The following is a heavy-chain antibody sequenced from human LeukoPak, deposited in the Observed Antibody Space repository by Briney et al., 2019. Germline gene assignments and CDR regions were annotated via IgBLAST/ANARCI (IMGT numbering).Heavy chain of an antibody. CDR2: ISGPGGAP. J-gene: IGHJ4*02. V-gene: IGHV3-23*01. D-gene: IGHD4-23*01. CDR3: ARHYGGNSVDY. CDR1: GFTFSSYA. Sequence: TGGSLRLSCAASGFTFSSYAMTWVRQAPGKGLEWVSAISGPGGAPFYADSVKGRFTISRDNAKNSLYLQMNSLRAEDTAVYYCARHYGGNSVDYWGQGTLVTVSS.